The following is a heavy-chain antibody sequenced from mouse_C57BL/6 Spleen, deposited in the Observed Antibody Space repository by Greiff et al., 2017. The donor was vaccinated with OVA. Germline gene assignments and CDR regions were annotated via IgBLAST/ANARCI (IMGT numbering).Heavy chain of an antibody. CDR3: ARNFYCDD. CDR2: ISYDGSN. J-gene: IGHJ2*01. Sequence: ESGPGLVKPSQSLSLTCSVTGYSITSGYYWNWIRQFPGNKLEWMGSISYDGSNNYNPSPNNRISITRDTAKNQFFLKLNAVTTEDTATYYCARNFYCDDWGQGTTRTVSS. V-gene: IGHV3-6*01. CDR1: GYSITSGYY.